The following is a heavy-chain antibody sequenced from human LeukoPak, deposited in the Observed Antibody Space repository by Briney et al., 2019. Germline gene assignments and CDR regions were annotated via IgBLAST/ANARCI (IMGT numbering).Heavy chain of an antibody. D-gene: IGHD6-19*01. V-gene: IGHV3-23*01. CDR1: GFXFSSSA. CDR2: ISDSGVST. CDR3: AKQDPYSSAWYP. J-gene: IGHJ5*02. Sequence: PGGSLRLSCGASGFXFSSSAISWVRQAPGKGLEWVSAISDSGVSTYYADSVKGRFTISRDNFKNTLYLQMNSLRADDTAVYYCAKQDPYSSAWYPWGQGTLVTVS.